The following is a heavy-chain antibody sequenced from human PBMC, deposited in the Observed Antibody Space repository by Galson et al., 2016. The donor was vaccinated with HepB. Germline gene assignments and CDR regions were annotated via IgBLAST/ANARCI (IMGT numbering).Heavy chain of an antibody. D-gene: IGHD2-15*01. CDR1: GESVINDRYY. Sequence: EPLSLTCIVSGESVINDRYYWTWIRLPPGKGLEWIGCIDYSGSTNYSPSLKSRVTMSLDASENEVSLRLSSVTAADTAIYYCARGRRTICNGSICYKDSYYYAMDVWGQGTTVAVS. V-gene: IGHV4-61*01. J-gene: IGHJ6*02. CDR3: ARGRRTICNGSICYKDSYYYAMDV. CDR2: IDYSGST.